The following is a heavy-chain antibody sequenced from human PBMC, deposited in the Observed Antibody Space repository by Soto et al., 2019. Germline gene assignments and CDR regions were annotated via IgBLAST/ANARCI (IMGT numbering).Heavy chain of an antibody. D-gene: IGHD6-6*01. CDR3: ARSPLQLVSSSYFDY. CDR2: IWYDGSNK. CDR1: GFTFSSYG. J-gene: IGHJ4*02. V-gene: IGHV3-33*01. Sequence: GGSLRLSCAASGFTFSSYGMHWVRQAPGKGLEWVAVIWYDGSNKYYADSVKGRFTISRDNSKNTLYLQMNSLRAEDTAVYYCARSPLQLVSSSYFDYWGQGTLVTVSS.